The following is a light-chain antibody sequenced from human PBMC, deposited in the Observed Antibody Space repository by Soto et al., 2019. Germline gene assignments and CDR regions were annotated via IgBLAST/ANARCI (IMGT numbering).Light chain of an antibody. CDR1: SSNIGAHYG. V-gene: IGLV1-40*01. Sequence: QSVLTQPPSVSGAPGQRVTISCTGSSSNIGAHYGVHWYQQLPGTAPKLLVYGNNNRPSGFPERFSGSKSGTSASLAITGLQAEDEADYYCQSYDRSLSGSVFGTGTKLTVL. J-gene: IGLJ1*01. CDR3: QSYDRSLSGSV. CDR2: GNN.